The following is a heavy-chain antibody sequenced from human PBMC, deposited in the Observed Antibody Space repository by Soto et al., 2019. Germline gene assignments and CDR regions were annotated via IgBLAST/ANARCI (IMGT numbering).Heavy chain of an antibody. CDR3: AKDWNWGSPFDY. J-gene: IGHJ4*02. V-gene: IGHV3-23*01. Sequence: EVQLLESGGGLVQPGGSLRLSCAASGFTFRSHAMNWVRQAPGKGLEWVSAVSGSGGRTYYADSVKGRFTISRDNSKNTLYLQMNTLRAEDTAVYYCAKDWNWGSPFDYWGQGTLVTVSS. CDR2: VSGSGGRT. CDR1: GFTFRSHA. D-gene: IGHD3-16*01.